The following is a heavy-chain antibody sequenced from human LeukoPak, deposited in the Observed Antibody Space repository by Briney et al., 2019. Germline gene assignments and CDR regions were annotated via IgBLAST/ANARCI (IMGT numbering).Heavy chain of an antibody. CDR1: GYTFTDYY. CDR2: INPDSGTT. Sequence: ASVKVSRKASGYTFTDYYMHWVRQAPGQGLEWMARINPDSGTTNYAHKFQGRVTLTRDTSISTAYMEVSGLRSDDTAIYYCARDGSLDYWGQGTLVTVSS. J-gene: IGHJ4*02. D-gene: IGHD1-26*01. CDR3: ARDGSLDY. V-gene: IGHV1-2*02.